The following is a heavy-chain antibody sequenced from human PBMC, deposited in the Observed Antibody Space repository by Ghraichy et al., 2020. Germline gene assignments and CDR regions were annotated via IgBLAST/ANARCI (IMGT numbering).Heavy chain of an antibody. CDR2: IWYDGSNK. D-gene: IGHD2-2*02. CDR1: GFTFSSYG. Sequence: RGSLRLSCAASGFTFSSYGMHWVRQAPGKGLEWVAVIWYDGSNKCYADSVKGRFTISRDNSKNTLYLQMNSLRAEDTAVYYCARDSLGTDIVVVPAAIGGADYWGQGTLVTVSS. V-gene: IGHV3-33*01. J-gene: IGHJ4*02. CDR3: ARDSLGTDIVVVPAAIGGADY.